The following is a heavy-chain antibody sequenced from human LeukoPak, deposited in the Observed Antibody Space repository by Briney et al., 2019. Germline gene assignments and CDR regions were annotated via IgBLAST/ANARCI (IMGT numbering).Heavy chain of an antibody. CDR2: IKQDGSEK. V-gene: IGHV3-7*03. CDR3: AKDRACGQWNCQGSDY. D-gene: IGHD1-7*01. CDR1: GFTFRRYS. J-gene: IGHJ4*02. Sequence: SGGSLRLSCAASGFTFRRYSMSWVRQAPGKGLEWVANIKQDGSEKYYVDSVKGRFTISRDNAKNSLYLQMNNLRAEDTAVYYCAKDRACGQWNCQGSDYWGQGTLVTVSS.